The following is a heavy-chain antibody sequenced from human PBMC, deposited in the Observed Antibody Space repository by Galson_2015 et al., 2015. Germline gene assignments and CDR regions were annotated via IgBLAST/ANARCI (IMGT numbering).Heavy chain of an antibody. V-gene: IGHV3-13*04. CDR3: ARGFYGDYKGDYFDY. CDR1: GFTFSSYD. J-gene: IGHJ4*02. CDR2: IGTAGDT. D-gene: IGHD4-17*01. Sequence: SLRLSCAASGFTFSSYDMHWVRQATGKGLEWVSAIGTAGDTYYPGSVKGRFTISRENAKNSLYLQMNSLRAGDTAVYYCARGFYGDYKGDYFDYWGQGTLVTVSS.